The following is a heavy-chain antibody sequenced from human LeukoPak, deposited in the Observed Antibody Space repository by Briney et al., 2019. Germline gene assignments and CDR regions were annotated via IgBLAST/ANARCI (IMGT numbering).Heavy chain of an antibody. J-gene: IGHJ6*02. CDR2: ISYDGTNK. Sequence: TGGSLRLSCAASGFSFSDSALHWVRQAPGKGLEWVTIISYDGTNKYYADSMKGRFTIPRDNSKNTLNLQMNSLRTEDTAVYYCATARDTRSGNYYYAMDVWGQGTTVTVSS. V-gene: IGHV3-30-3*01. D-gene: IGHD3-22*01. CDR1: GFSFSDSA. CDR3: ATARDTRSGNYYYAMDV.